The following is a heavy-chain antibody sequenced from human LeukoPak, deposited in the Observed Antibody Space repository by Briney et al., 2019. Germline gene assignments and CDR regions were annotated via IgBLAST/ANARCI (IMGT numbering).Heavy chain of an antibody. J-gene: IGHJ5*02. V-gene: IGHV3-64*01. CDR3: ARGEGYCTNGVCPRFDP. D-gene: IGHD2-8*01. CDR1: GFTFSSYA. CDR2: ISSNGGST. Sequence: QPGGSLRLSCAASGFTFSSYAMNWVRQAPGKGLEYVPAISSNGGSTYYANSVKGRFTISRDNSKNTLYLQMGSLRAEDMAVYYCARGEGYCTNGVCPRFDPWGQGTLVTVSS.